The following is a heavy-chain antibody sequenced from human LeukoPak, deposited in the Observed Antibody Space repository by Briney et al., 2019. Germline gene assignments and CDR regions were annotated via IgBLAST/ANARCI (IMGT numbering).Heavy chain of an antibody. Sequence: ESRKTSFQGPGYRFTSYWIGWVRHLPGKGLGWMGISYLGDSDTRYSPSFQGQVSISADKPISTAYLQWSSLKASDTAMYYCARQGYYYDSTGYYIIDYGGQGTLVTVSA. D-gene: IGHD3-22*01. J-gene: IGHJ4*02. CDR3: ARQGYYYDSTGYYIIDY. CDR1: GYRFTSYW. V-gene: IGHV5-51*01. CDR2: SYLGDSDT.